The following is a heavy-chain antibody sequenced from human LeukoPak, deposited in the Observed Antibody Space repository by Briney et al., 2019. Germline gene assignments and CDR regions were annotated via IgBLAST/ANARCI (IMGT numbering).Heavy chain of an antibody. CDR2: ISSSSSTI. J-gene: IGHJ4*02. Sequence: GGSLRLSCAASGFTLRSYSMNWVRQAPGKGLEWVSYISSSSSTIYYADSVKGRFTISRDDARNTLNLQMNSLRAEDTAVYFCGRVAVGPAAIANWGQGILVTVSS. D-gene: IGHD2-2*01. V-gene: IGHV3-48*04. CDR1: GFTLRSYS. CDR3: GRVAVGPAAIAN.